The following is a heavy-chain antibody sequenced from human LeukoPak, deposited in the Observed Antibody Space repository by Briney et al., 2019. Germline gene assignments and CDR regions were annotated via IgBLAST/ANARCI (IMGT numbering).Heavy chain of an antibody. D-gene: IGHD3-10*01. Sequence: PGGSLRLSCAASGFTFSSYAMSWVRQAPGKGLEWVSIIYSGGSTYYADSVKGRFTIPRDNSKNTLSLQLNSLRAEDTAVYYCARVLGSVLDYWGQGTLVTVSS. CDR1: GFTFSSYA. CDR2: IYSGGST. V-gene: IGHV3-53*01. J-gene: IGHJ4*02. CDR3: ARVLGSVLDY.